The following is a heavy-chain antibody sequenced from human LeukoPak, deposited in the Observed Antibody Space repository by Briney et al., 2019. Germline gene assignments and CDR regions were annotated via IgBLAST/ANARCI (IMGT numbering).Heavy chain of an antibody. CDR1: GYTFTNYG. V-gene: IGHV1-18*01. D-gene: IGHD3-22*01. CDR3: ARSDPYYYDSSRY. J-gene: IGHJ1*01. CDR2: ISAYNGNT. Sequence: ASVKVSCKASGYTFTNYGISWVRQAPGQGLEWMGWISAYNGNTNFAQKLQGRVTMTTDTSTSTAYMEMRSLRSDDTAVYYCARSDPYYYDSSRYWGQGTLVTVSS.